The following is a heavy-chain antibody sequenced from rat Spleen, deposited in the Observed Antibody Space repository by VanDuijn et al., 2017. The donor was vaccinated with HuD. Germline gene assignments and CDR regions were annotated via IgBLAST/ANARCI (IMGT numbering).Heavy chain of an antibody. V-gene: IGHV5-19*01. CDR1: GVSFSNYG. CDR2: ISLSGGST. Sequence: EVQLVESGGGLVQPGRSLKISCVVSGVSFSNYGMHWIRQAPTKGLEWVASISLSGGSTFYRDSVKGRFTISRDNAKSTLYLQMDSLRSEDTATFYCVRQDTSGYSNWFTYWGQGTLVTVSS. CDR3: VRQDTSGYSNWFTY. J-gene: IGHJ3*01. D-gene: IGHD4-3*01.